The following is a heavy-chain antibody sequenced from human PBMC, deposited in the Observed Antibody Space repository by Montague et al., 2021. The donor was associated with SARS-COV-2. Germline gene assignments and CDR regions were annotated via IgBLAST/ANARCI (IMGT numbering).Heavy chain of an antibody. J-gene: IGHJ6*02. CDR2: IYHSRST. CDR3: ARCVCYYGTGSYYTGGMDV. CDR1: GGSISSSNW. Sequence: SETLSLTCAVSGGSISSSNWWSWVRQPPGKGLEWIGEIYHSRSTNYNTSLKSRVTISVDKSKNKFPLKLSSVTAADTAVYYGARCVCYYGTGSYYTGGMDVWGQGTTVTVSS. D-gene: IGHD3-10*01. V-gene: IGHV4-4*02.